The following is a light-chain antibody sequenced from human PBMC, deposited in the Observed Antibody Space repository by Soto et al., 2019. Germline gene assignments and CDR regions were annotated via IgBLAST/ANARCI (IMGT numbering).Light chain of an antibody. CDR3: QAWDRNAWV. CDR1: QLGERH. J-gene: IGLJ3*02. V-gene: IGLV3-1*01. Sequence: SYELTQTPSVSVSPGQTASITCSGHQLGERHVSWYQQKTGQSPVLVMYQDTRRPSGIPERYSGSNSGNTATLTISGTQSMDEADYYCQAWDRNAWVLGGGTKVTV. CDR2: QDT.